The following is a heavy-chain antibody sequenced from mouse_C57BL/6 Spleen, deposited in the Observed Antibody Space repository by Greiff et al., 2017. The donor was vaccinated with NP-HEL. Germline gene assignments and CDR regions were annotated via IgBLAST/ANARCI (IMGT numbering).Heavy chain of an antibody. Sequence: QVQLQQPGAELVRPGTSVKLSCKASGYTFTSYWMHWVKQRPGQGLEWIGVIDPSDSYTTSNQKFKGKATLTVDTSSSTAYMQLSSLTSEDSAVYYCARPQDSAWFAYWGKGTLVTVSA. J-gene: IGHJ3*01. CDR2: IDPSDSYT. CDR1: GYTFTSYW. CDR3: ARPQDSAWFAY. V-gene: IGHV1-59*01.